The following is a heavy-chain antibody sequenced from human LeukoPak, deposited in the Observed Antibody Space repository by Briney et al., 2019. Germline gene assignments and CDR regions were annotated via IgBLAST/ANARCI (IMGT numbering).Heavy chain of an antibody. J-gene: IGHJ5*02. V-gene: IGHV4-39*07. CDR1: GGSISSSSYY. D-gene: IGHD2-21*02. CDR3: ARETAEPQIVVVTGNWFDP. CDR2: IYYSGST. Sequence: SETLSLTCTVSGGSISSSSYYWGWIRQPPGKGLEWIGSIYYSGSTYYNPSLKSRVTISVDTSKNQFSLKLSSVTAADTAVYYCARETAEPQIVVVTGNWFDPWGQGTLVTVSS.